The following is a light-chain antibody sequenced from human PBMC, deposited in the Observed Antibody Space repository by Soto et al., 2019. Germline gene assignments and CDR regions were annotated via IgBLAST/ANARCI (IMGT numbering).Light chain of an antibody. J-gene: IGKJ1*01. CDR3: QKYNQWPWT. Sequence: VMTQSPATLSVSPGERAVLSCRASQSLGSNLAWYHHKPGQAPRLLLYEASIRATGIPARFSGDGSGTEFTLTISSLQSEDFGIYYCQKYNQWPWTFGPGTKVDIK. CDR1: QSLGSN. CDR2: EAS. V-gene: IGKV3-15*01.